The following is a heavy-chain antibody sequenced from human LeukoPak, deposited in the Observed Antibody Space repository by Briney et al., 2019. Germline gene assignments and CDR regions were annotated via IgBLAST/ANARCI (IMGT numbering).Heavy chain of an antibody. CDR1: GGSISSSSYD. CDR3: ARVAPLITMVRGAPDY. Sequence: IPSETLSLTCTVSGGSISSSSYDWGWIRQPPGKGLEWIGSIYYSGSTYYNPSLKSRVTISVDTSKNQFSLKLRSVTAADTAAYYCARVAPLITMVRGAPDYWGQGTLVTVSS. J-gene: IGHJ4*02. V-gene: IGHV4-39*07. CDR2: IYYSGST. D-gene: IGHD3-10*01.